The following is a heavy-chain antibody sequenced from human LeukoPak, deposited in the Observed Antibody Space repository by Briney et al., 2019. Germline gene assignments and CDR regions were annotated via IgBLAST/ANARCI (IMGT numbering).Heavy chain of an antibody. Sequence: PGGSLRLSCAASGFTSTTFPMHWARQPPGKGLEWVAVISYDGTDKYYAGSVKGRFTISRDNSKSTLYLQMDSLRAEDTAVYYCASPNSMAGTHYFHYWGQGTLVTVSS. J-gene: IGHJ4*02. CDR1: GFTSTTFP. CDR2: ISYDGTDK. D-gene: IGHD6-19*01. CDR3: ASPNSMAGTHYFHY. V-gene: IGHV3-30*04.